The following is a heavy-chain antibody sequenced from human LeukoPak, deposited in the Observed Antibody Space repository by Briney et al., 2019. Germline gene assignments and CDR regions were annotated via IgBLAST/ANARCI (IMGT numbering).Heavy chain of an antibody. CDR2: ISSSSSTI. D-gene: IGHD4-17*01. CDR1: GFTFNVYA. V-gene: IGHV3-48*04. Sequence: GGSLRLSCAASGFTFNVYAMNWVRQAPGKGLEWVSYISSSSSTIYYADSVKGRFTISRDNAKNSLYLQMNSLRAEDAAVYYCARYGDYGSYDYWGQGTLVTVSS. CDR3: ARYGDYGSYDY. J-gene: IGHJ4*02.